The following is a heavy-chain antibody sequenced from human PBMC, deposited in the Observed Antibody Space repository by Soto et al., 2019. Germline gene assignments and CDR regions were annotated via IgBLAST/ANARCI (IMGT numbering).Heavy chain of an antibody. V-gene: IGHV3-30*18. CDR3: AKAGAKLLAFDI. CDR2: ISYDGSNK. CDR1: GFTVSSYG. Sequence: GGSLRLSCAASGFTVSSYGMHWVRQAPGKGLEWVAVISYDGSNKYYADSVKGRFTISRDNSKNTLYLQMNSLRAEDTAVYYCAKAGAKLLAFDIWGQGTMVTVSS. D-gene: IGHD3-10*01. J-gene: IGHJ3*02.